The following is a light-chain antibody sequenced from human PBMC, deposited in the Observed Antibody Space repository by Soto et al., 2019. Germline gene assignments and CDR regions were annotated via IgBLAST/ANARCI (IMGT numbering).Light chain of an antibody. CDR3: CSYTTSTTVV. J-gene: IGLJ2*01. CDR2: EVS. CDR1: SSDVGAYGY. V-gene: IGLV2-14*01. Sequence: QSALTQPASVSGSPGQSITISCTGTSSDVGAYGYVSWYQQHPGKAPKLMIYEVSYRPSGVSNRFSGSKSGNAASLTISGLHAEDAADYYCCSYTTSTTVVFGGGTKLTVL.